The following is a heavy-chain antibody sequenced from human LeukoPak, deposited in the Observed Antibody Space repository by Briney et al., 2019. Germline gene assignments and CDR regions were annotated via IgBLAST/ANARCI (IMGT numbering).Heavy chain of an antibody. V-gene: IGHV1-69*13. CDR2: IIPIFGTA. Sequence: VASVKVSCTASGGTFSSYAISWVRQAPGQGLEWMGGIIPIFGTANYAQKFQGRVTITADESTSTAYMELSSLRSEDTAVYYCARGGEIGGYYGMDVWGQGTTVTVSS. D-gene: IGHD3-10*01. CDR3: ARGGEIGGYYGMDV. J-gene: IGHJ6*02. CDR1: GGTFSSYA.